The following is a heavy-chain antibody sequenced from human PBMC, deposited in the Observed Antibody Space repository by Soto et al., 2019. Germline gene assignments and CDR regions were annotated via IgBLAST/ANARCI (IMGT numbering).Heavy chain of an antibody. V-gene: IGHV3-33*01. D-gene: IGHD6-19*01. CDR3: ARGPLSGMAVAGTDY. J-gene: IGHJ4*02. CDR1: GFTFSTYG. Sequence: GGSLRLSCAASGFTFSTYGMHWVRQAPGKGLEWVAVIWYDGSNKYYADSVRGRFTISRDNSKNTLFLQMNSLRAEDTALYYCARGPLSGMAVAGTDYWGQGTLVTVSS. CDR2: IWYDGSNK.